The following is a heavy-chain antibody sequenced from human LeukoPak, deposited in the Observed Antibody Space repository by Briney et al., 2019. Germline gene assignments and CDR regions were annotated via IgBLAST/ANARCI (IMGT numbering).Heavy chain of an antibody. CDR2: IIPIFGTA. Sequence: SVTVSCTASGGSFNRYAISWVRQAPGQGLEWMGGIIPIFGTAIYAQKFQGRVTITADESTSTAYMELSSLRSEDTAVYYCARDGRDGYNYRVPFDYWGQGTLVTVSS. J-gene: IGHJ4*02. V-gene: IGHV1-69*13. CDR3: ARDGRDGYNYRVPFDY. D-gene: IGHD5-24*01. CDR1: GGSFNRYA.